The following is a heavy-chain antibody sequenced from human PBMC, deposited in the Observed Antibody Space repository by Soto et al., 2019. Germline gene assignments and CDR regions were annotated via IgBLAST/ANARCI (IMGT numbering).Heavy chain of an antibody. CDR3: ASAILTGYSFDY. Sequence: ASVKVSCKASGYTFTGYAMHWVRQAPGQRLEWMGWINAGNGNTKYSQKFQGRVTITRDTSASTAYMELSSLRSEDTAVYYCASAILTGYSFDYWGQGTLVTVSS. CDR2: INAGNGNT. CDR1: GYTFTGYA. J-gene: IGHJ4*02. V-gene: IGHV1-3*01. D-gene: IGHD3-9*01.